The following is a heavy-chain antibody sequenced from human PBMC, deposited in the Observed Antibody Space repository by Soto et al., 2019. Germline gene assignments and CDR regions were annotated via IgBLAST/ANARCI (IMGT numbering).Heavy chain of an antibody. CDR3: AREGSYSAYNFAHGIQLWSFDF. D-gene: IGHD5-12*01. Sequence: KPSVTLSLTCTVSGGSLNTFYWRWVRQPAGKGLEWIGRIFSSGSTSFNPSLESRVAMSVDTSKNHFSLNLSSVTAADMAVYYCAREGSYSAYNFAHGIQLWSFDFWGQGALVTVSS. CDR2: IFSSGST. V-gene: IGHV4-4*07. CDR1: GGSLNTFY. J-gene: IGHJ4*02.